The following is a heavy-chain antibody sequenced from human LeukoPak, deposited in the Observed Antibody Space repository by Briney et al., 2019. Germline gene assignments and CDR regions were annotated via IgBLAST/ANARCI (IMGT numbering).Heavy chain of an antibody. J-gene: IGHJ4*02. V-gene: IGHV1-2*02. Sequence: ASVKVSCKASGYTFTGYYMHWVRQAPGQGLEWMGWINPNSGGTNYAQKFQGRVTMTRDTSISTAYMELSRLRSDDTAVYYCARARMVRGVLSIDYWGQGTLDTVSS. CDR2: INPNSGGT. D-gene: IGHD3-10*01. CDR3: ARARMVRGVLSIDY. CDR1: GYTFTGYY.